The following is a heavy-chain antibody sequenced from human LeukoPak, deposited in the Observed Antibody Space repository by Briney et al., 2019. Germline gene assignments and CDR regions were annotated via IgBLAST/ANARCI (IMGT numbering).Heavy chain of an antibody. J-gene: IGHJ3*02. CDR3: ASSIYAVVVADYDAFDI. Sequence: ASVKVSCKASGYTFTSYGISWVRQAPGQGLERMGWISAYNGNTNYAQKLQGRVTMTTDTSTSTAYMELRSLRSDDTAVYYCASSIYAVVVADYDAFDIWGQGTMVTVSS. D-gene: IGHD2-15*01. CDR2: ISAYNGNT. V-gene: IGHV1-18*01. CDR1: GYTFTSYG.